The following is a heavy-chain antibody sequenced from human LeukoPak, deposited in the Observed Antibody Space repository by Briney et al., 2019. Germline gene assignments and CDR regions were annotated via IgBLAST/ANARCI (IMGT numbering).Heavy chain of an antibody. D-gene: IGHD3-22*01. V-gene: IGHV3-30-3*01. CDR2: ISYDGSNK. J-gene: IGHJ4*02. CDR3: ARGSLPYYYDSSGYLYYFDY. CDR1: GFTFSSYA. Sequence: GGSLRLSCAASGFTFSSYAMHWVRQAPGKGLEWVAVISYDGSNKYYADSVKGRFTISRDNSKDTLYLQMNSLRAEDTAVYYCARGSLPYYYDSSGYLYYFDYWGQGTLVSVSS.